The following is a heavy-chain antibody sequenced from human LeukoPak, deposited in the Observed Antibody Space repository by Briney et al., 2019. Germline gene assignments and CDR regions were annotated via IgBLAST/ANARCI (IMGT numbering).Heavy chain of an antibody. CDR3: ARDGPEGY. Sequence: ETLSLTCAVYGGSFSGYYWSWIRQPPGKGLEWIGEINHSGSTNYNPSLKSRVTISADTSKNQFSLKLSSVTAADTAVYYCARDGPEGYWGQGTLVTVSS. CDR2: INHSGST. J-gene: IGHJ4*02. V-gene: IGHV4-34*01. CDR1: GGSFSGYY.